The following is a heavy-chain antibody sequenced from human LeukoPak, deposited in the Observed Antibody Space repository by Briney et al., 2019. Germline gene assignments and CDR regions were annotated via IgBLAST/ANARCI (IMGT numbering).Heavy chain of an antibody. CDR2: IIPIFGTA. J-gene: IGHJ4*02. V-gene: IGHV1-69*05. CDR1: GGTFSSYA. Sequence: ASVKVSCKASGGTFSSYAISWVRQAPGQGLEWMGGIIPIFGTANYAQKFQGRVTITTDESTSTAYMELSSLRSEDTGVYYCARGELGDRSGFSFFDYWGQGTLVTVSS. D-gene: IGHD3-22*01. CDR3: ARGELGDRSGFSFFDY.